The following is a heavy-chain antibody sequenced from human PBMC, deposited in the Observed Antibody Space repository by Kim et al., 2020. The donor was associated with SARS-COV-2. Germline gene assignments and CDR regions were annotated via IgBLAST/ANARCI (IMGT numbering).Heavy chain of an antibody. V-gene: IGHV5-51*01. J-gene: IGHJ6*02. D-gene: IGHD2-15*01. CDR3: ARGYCSGGSCRGDYYYGMDV. CDR2: IYPGDSDT. CDR1: GYSFTSYW. Sequence: GESLKISCKGSGYSFTSYWIGWVRQMPGKGLEWMGIIYPGDSDTRYSPSFQGQVTISADKSISTAYLQWSSLKASDTAMYYCARGYCSGGSCRGDYYYGMDVWGQGTTVTVSS.